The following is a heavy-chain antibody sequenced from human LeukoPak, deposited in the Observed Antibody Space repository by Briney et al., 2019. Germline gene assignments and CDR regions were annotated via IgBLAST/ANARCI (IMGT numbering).Heavy chain of an antibody. CDR3: ARELTPDAFDI. CDR2: ISAYNGNT. CDR1: GYTFTSYD. V-gene: IGHV1-18*01. J-gene: IGHJ3*02. D-gene: IGHD4-23*01. Sequence: GSVKVSCKASGYTFTSYDINWVRQATGQGLEWMGWISAYNGNTNYAQKLQGRVTMTTDTSTSTAYMELRSLRSDDTAVYYCARELTPDAFDIWGQGTMVTVSS.